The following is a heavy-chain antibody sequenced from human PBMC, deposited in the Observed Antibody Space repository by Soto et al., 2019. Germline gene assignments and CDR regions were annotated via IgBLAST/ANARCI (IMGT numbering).Heavy chain of an antibody. CDR2: ISSTTNYI. J-gene: IGHJ4*02. CDR1: GFTFTRYS. CDR3: AKRAGDGYPVV. Sequence: GGSLRLSCAASGFTFTRYSMNWVRQAPGKGLEWVSSISSTTNYIYYGDSMKGRFTISRDNSKNTLYLQMNSLRAEDTAVYYCAKRAGDGYPVVWGQGTLVTVSS. V-gene: IGHV3-21*01. D-gene: IGHD5-12*01.